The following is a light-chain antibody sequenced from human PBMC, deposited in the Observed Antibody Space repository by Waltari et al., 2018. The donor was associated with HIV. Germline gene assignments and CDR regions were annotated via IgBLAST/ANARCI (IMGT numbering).Light chain of an antibody. CDR2: SNN. Sequence: QSVLTQPPSASGTPGQRVIISCSGNRSNIGSNTVNWYQQFSGAAPTLLIYSNNQRPSAVPDRFSGSKSGSAASLAISGLKSEEEAVYHCATWDDALSCPVFGAGTKLTV. CDR3: ATWDDALSCPV. CDR1: RSNIGSNT. J-gene: IGLJ3*02. V-gene: IGLV1-44*01.